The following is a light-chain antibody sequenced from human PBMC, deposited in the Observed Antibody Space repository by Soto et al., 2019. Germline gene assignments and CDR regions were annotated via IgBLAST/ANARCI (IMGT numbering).Light chain of an antibody. CDR1: QSISSY. J-gene: IGKJ5*01. Sequence: EIVLTQSPDTLSLPPGERATVSCRASQSISSYLAWYQQKPGQAPRLLIYGASSRATGIPDRFSGSGSGTDFTLTISRLEPEDFAVYYCQQYGSSPPITFGQGTRLEIK. CDR3: QQYGSSPPIT. V-gene: IGKV3-20*01. CDR2: GAS.